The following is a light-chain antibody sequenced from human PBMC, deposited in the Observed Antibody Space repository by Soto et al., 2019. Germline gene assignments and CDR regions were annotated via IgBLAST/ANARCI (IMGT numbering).Light chain of an antibody. Sequence: QPVLTQSPSASASLEASVKLTCTLSSGHSSYAIAWHQQQPEKGTRYLMKINSDGSHSKGDGIPDRISGSSSGADRYLTISSLQLEEEADHYSQTAGNGSRVFGGGT. CDR2: INSDGSH. V-gene: IGLV4-69*01. CDR3: QTAGNGSRV. J-gene: IGLJ2*01. CDR1: SGHSSYA.